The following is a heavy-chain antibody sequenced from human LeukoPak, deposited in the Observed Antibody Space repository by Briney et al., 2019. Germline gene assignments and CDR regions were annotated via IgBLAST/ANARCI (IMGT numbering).Heavy chain of an antibody. CDR1: GGSFSGYY. CDR3: ARVPRERIAAASTGPRGAFDI. CDR2: INHSGST. V-gene: IGHV4-34*01. Sequence: SETLSLTCAVYGGSFSGYYWSWIRQPPGKGLEWIGEINHSGSTNYNPSLKSRVTISVDTSKNQFSLKLSSVTAADTAVYYCARVPRERIAAASTGPRGAFDIWGQGTMVTVSS. D-gene: IGHD6-13*01. J-gene: IGHJ3*02.